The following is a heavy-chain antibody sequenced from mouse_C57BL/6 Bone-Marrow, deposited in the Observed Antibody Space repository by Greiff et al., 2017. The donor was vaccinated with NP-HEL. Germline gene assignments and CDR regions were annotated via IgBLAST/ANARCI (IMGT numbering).Heavy chain of an antibody. CDR3: ARSRNRGYDGYYFDY. CDR2: IFPGSGST. Sequence: QVQLQQSGPELVKPGASVKISCKASGYTFTDYYINWVKQRPGQGLEWIGWIFPGSGSTYYNEKFKGKATLTVDKSSSTAYMLLSSLTSEDSAVYFCARSRNRGYDGYYFDYWGQGTTLTVSS. D-gene: IGHD2-3*01. CDR1: GYTFTDYY. V-gene: IGHV1-75*01. J-gene: IGHJ2*01.